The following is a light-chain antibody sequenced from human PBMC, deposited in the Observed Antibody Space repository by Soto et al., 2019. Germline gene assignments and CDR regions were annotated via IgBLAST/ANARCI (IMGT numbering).Light chain of an antibody. CDR2: GAA. V-gene: IGKV3-15*01. J-gene: IGKJ2*01. CDR3: QQHNDWPYT. Sequence: EIVVTQSPATLYVSPEERASLSCRASQSVSSNLAWYQHKPGQSPRLLIHGAATRATDTPDRFSGSGYGTKFTLTINNLQSEDFAVYYCQQHNDWPYTFGQGTKLEIK. CDR1: QSVSSN.